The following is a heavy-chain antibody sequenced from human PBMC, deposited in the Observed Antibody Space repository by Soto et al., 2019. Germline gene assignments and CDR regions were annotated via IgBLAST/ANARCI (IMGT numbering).Heavy chain of an antibody. CDR1: GFTFSSYA. Sequence: EVQLLESGGGLVQPGGSLRLSCAASGFTFSSYAMSWVRQAPGKGLEWVSAISGSGGSTYYADSVKGRFTISRDNSKNTLYLQRNSLRAEATAGDYCAKDPALVPAARGKYYYGMDVWGQGTTVTVSS. V-gene: IGHV3-23*01. D-gene: IGHD2-2*01. CDR2: ISGSGGST. J-gene: IGHJ6*02. CDR3: AKDPALVPAARGKYYYGMDV.